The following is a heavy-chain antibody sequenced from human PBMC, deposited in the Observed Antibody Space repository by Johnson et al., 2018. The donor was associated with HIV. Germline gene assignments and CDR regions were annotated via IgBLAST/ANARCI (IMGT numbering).Heavy chain of an antibody. CDR1: GFTFDDYA. Sequence: VQLVESGGGLVQPGRSLRLSCAASGFTFDDYAMHWVRQAPGTGLEWVPGLSWTSGNIGSAASVKGRFPLSRDNAKNSLHLQMNSLRPEDTALYYWAKGRLTIFGEVIWYAFDIWGQGTMVTVSS. CDR2: LSWTSGNI. D-gene: IGHD3-3*01. V-gene: IGHV3-9*01. CDR3: AKGRLTIFGEVIWYAFDI. J-gene: IGHJ3*02.